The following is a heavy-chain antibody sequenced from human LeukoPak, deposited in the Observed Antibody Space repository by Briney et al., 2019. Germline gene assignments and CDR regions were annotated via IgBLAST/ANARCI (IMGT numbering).Heavy chain of an antibody. CDR3: ARGSTMVRGVIDYYYYMDV. CDR2: IIPIFGTA. D-gene: IGHD3-10*01. Sequence: SVKVSCKASGGTFSSYAISWVRQAPGQGLEWMGGIIPIFGTANYAQKFQGRVTITADESTSTAYMELSSLRSEDTAVYNCARGSTMVRGVIDYYYYMDVWGKGTTVTVSS. J-gene: IGHJ6*03. CDR1: GGTFSSYA. V-gene: IGHV1-69*13.